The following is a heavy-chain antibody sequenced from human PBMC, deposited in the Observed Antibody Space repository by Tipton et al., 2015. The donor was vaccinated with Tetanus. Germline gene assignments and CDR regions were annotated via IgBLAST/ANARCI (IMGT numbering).Heavy chain of an antibody. CDR3: ARRDPGASPFDY. CDR2: VFYTGIT. Sequence: TLSLTCTVSGGSISSSDYYWAWLRQPPGSGLEWIGSVFYTGITYYNASLSSRLTISVDTSKNQFSLKLSSVTAADTAVYYCARRDPGASPFDYWGQGTLVTVSS. CDR1: GGSISSSDYY. V-gene: IGHV4-39*01. J-gene: IGHJ4*02. D-gene: IGHD4-17*01.